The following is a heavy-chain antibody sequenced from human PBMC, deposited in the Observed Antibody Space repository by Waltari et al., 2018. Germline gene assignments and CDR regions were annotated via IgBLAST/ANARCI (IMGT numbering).Heavy chain of an antibody. V-gene: IGHV3-23*01. CDR1: GFPFSSYA. J-gene: IGHJ6*02. CDR3: AKPMQLWLPGGYYGMDV. Sequence: EVQLLESGGGLVQPGGSLRLSCAASGFPFSSYAMSWVRPAPGKGLEWVSAISGSGGSTNYADSVKGRFTISRDNSKNTLYLQMNSLRAEDTAVYYCAKPMQLWLPGGYYGMDVWGQGTTVTVSS. D-gene: IGHD5-18*01. CDR2: ISGSGGST.